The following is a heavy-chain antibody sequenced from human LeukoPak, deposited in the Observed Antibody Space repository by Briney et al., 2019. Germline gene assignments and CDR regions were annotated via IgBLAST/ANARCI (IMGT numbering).Heavy chain of an antibody. CDR2: INHSGSA. Sequence: PSETLSLTCAVYGGSFSGYYWSWIRQPPGKGLEWIGEINHSGSANYNPSLKSRVTISVDTSKNQFSLKLSSVTAADTAAYYCARGADSGTPYGLDVWGQGTTVTVSS. V-gene: IGHV4-34*01. D-gene: IGHD1-14*01. CDR3: ARGADSGTPYGLDV. CDR1: GGSFSGYY. J-gene: IGHJ6*02.